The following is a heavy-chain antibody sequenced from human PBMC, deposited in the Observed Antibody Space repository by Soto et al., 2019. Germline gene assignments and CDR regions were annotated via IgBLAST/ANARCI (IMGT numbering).Heavy chain of an antibody. J-gene: IGHJ6*02. V-gene: IGHV3-74*01. CDR1: GFTFSTYW. CDR3: ARYSASGLYYYFGMDV. Sequence: PGGSLRLSCVASGFTFSTYWMHWVRQAPGKGLVWVSRINRDGSCISYADFVKGRFTISRDNAKNTVYLQMDSLRAEDTAVYYCARYSASGLYYYFGMDVWGQGTTVTVSS. D-gene: IGHD6-13*01. CDR2: INRDGSCI.